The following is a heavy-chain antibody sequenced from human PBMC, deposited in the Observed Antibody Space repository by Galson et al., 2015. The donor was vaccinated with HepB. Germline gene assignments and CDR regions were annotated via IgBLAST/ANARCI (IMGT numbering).Heavy chain of an antibody. CDR3: ARDLYNTGGY. CDR1: GFTFSRSW. Sequence: SLRLSCAASGFTFSRSWMTWVRQAPGKGLEWVANIKHDGSEIHYVDSVKGRFTISRDNAKNSVFLQMNSLRAEDTAVYHCARDLYNTGGYWGQGTLVTVSS. V-gene: IGHV3-7*03. D-gene: IGHD1-1*01. J-gene: IGHJ4*02. CDR2: IKHDGSEI.